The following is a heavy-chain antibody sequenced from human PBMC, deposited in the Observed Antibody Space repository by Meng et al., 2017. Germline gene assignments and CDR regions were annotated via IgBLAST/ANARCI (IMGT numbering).Heavy chain of an antibody. D-gene: IGHD6-13*01. V-gene: IGHV3-48*03. Sequence: GGSLRLSCAASGFTFSSYEMNWVRQAPGKGLEWVSYISSSGSTIYYADSVKGRFTISRDNAKNSLYLQMNSLRAEDTAVYYCARGFSSSWYEGAFDIWGQGTMVTVSS. CDR1: GFTFSSYE. CDR3: ARGFSSSWYEGAFDI. J-gene: IGHJ3*02. CDR2: ISSSGSTI.